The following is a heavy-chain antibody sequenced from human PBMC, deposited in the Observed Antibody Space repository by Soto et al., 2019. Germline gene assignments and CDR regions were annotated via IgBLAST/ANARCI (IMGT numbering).Heavy chain of an antibody. CDR2: ISYDGSNK. CDR1: GFTFSSYG. V-gene: IGHV3-30*18. J-gene: IGHJ3*02. CDR3: AKEFQWELHAFDI. D-gene: IGHD1-26*01. Sequence: GVSLSLSCAVSGFTFSSYGMHWVRPAPGKGLEWVAVISYDGSNKYYADSVKGRFTISRDNSKNTLYLQMNSLRADDTAVYYCAKEFQWELHAFDIWGQGTMVTVSS.